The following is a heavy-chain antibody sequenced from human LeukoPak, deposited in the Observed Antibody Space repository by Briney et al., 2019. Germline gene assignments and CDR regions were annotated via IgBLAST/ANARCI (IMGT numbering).Heavy chain of an antibody. D-gene: IGHD1-26*01. CDR1: GFTFSSYA. V-gene: IGHV3-23*01. CDR3: AKSATVGIKAPFDC. Sequence: GGTLRLSCAASGFTFSSYAMSWVRQAPGKGLEWVSSISVSGGSTYYADSVKGRFTISRDNSRGTLSLQMNSLRAEDTAVYYCAKSATVGIKAPFDCWGQGALVTVSS. J-gene: IGHJ4*02. CDR2: ISVSGGST.